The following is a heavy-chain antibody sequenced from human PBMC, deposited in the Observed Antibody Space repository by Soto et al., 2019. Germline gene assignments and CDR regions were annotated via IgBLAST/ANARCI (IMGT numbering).Heavy chain of an antibody. CDR3: ARFYSSGRYFDY. Sequence: DTLSLTCTVSGGSISSSSYYLGWIRQPPGKGLEWIGSIYYSGSTYYNPSLKSRVTISVDTSKNQFSLKLSSVTAADTAVYYCARFYSSGRYFDYWGQGTLVTVSS. CDR2: IYYSGST. J-gene: IGHJ4*02. V-gene: IGHV4-39*01. CDR1: GGSISSSSYY. D-gene: IGHD3-22*01.